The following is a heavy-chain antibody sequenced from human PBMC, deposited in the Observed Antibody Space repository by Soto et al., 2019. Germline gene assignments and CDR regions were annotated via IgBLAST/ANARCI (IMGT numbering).Heavy chain of an antibody. CDR3: ARFVRSCSGTTCYTRADV. CDR2: IYHSGST. CDR1: GGSISSSNW. V-gene: IGHV4-4*02. D-gene: IGHD2-2*02. Sequence: PSETLSLTCAVSGGSISSSNWWSWVRQPPGKGLEWIGEIYHSGSTNYNPSLKSRVTISVDKSKNQFSLKLSSVTAADTAVYYCARFVRSCSGTTCYTRADVWGQGTTVTVSS. J-gene: IGHJ6*02.